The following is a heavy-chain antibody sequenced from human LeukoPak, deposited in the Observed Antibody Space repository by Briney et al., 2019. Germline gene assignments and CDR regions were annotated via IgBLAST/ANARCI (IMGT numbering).Heavy chain of an antibody. CDR1: GFTFSSYE. CDR2: ISSSGSTI. D-gene: IGHD3-9*01. V-gene: IGHV3-48*03. Sequence: GGSLRLSCAASGFTFSSYEMNWVRQAPGKGLEWVSYISSSGSTIYYADSVKGRFTISRDNAKNSLYLQMNSLRAEDTAVYYCARVGMYYDILTGYYSTDYWGQGTLVTVSS. CDR3: ARVGMYYDILTGYYSTDY. J-gene: IGHJ4*02.